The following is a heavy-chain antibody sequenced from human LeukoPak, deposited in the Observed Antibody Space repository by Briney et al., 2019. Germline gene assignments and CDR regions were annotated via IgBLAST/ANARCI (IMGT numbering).Heavy chain of an antibody. CDR1: GDSISIYY. V-gene: IGHV4-59*12. Sequence: PSETLSLTCTVSGDSISIYYWSWIRQPPGKGLEWIGYIYYSGSTNYNPSLKSRVTISVDTSKNQFSLKLSSVTAADTAVYYCARAGAVAGAMNAFDIWGQGTMVTVSS. CDR2: IYYSGST. J-gene: IGHJ3*02. CDR3: ARAGAVAGAMNAFDI. D-gene: IGHD6-19*01.